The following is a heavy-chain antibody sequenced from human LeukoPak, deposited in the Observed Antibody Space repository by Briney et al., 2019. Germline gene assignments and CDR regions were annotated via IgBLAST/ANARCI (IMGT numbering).Heavy chain of an antibody. Sequence: PGGSLRLSCGASGFTFDNFAMSWVRQAPGKGLEWVSEISGSGGTAYYADSLKGRFTISRDNSNNTLYLQMNSLRVEDTALYYCAKGKVAAAARFDYWGQGILVTVTS. D-gene: IGHD6-13*01. CDR2: ISGSGGTA. CDR1: GFTFDNFA. V-gene: IGHV3-23*01. CDR3: AKGKVAAAARFDY. J-gene: IGHJ4*02.